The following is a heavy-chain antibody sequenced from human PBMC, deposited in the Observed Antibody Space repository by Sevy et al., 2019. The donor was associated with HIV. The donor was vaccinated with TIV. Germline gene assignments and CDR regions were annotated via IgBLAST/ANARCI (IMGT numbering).Heavy chain of an antibody. CDR1: GFTFRSYG. CDR3: AKDILGDNSPWFFLDY. J-gene: IGHJ4*02. V-gene: IGHV3-30*18. CDR2: ISFDGRNT. D-gene: IGHD3-9*01. Sequence: GGSLRLSCAGSGFTFRSYGIHWVRQSPGKGLEWVAFISFDGRNTYSADSLTGRLTVSRNNSNKAVYPQMNNLRTEDTAMYYCAKDILGDNSPWFFLDYWGQGTQVTVSS.